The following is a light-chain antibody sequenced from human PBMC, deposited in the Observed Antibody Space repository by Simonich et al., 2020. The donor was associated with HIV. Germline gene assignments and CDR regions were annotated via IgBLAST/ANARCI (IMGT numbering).Light chain of an antibody. CDR3: SSYAGSAYVL. CDR1: SSYIGHYEY. Sequence: QSALTQPPSASGSPGQSVTISCTGTSSYIGHYEYVSWYPQHPGKAPKLMIYEVRERPSGVPDRFSGSKSGNTASLTVSGIQAEDEADYYCSSYAGSAYVLFGGGTKLTVL. V-gene: IGLV2-8*01. CDR2: EVR. J-gene: IGLJ2*01.